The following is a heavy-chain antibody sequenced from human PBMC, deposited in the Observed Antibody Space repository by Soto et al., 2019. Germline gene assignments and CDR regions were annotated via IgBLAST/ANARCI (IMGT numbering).Heavy chain of an antibody. CDR2: IYYSGST. CDR3: ARLHNYHYALDV. J-gene: IGHJ6*02. V-gene: IGHV4-39*01. Sequence: SETLSLTCTASGGSLSSSSYYLGWIRQPPGKGLEWIGSIYYSGSTYYNPSLKSRVTISVDTSKNQFSLRAEDMAVYYCARLHNYHYALDVWGQGTTVTVSS. CDR1: GGSLSSSSYY.